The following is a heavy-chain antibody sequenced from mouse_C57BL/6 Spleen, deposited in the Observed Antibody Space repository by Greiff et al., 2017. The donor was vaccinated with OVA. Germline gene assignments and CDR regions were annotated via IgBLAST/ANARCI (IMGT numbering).Heavy chain of an antibody. J-gene: IGHJ3*01. CDR3: ARKQLSPFAY. CDR1: GFTFSSYT. CDR2: ISGGGGNT. D-gene: IGHD3-2*02. V-gene: IGHV5-9*01. Sequence: EVQVVESGGGLVKPGGSLKLSCAASGFTFSSYTMSWVRQTPEKRLEWVATISGGGGNTYYPDSVKGRFTISRDNAKNTLYLQMSSLRSEDTALYYCARKQLSPFAYWGQGTLVTVSA.